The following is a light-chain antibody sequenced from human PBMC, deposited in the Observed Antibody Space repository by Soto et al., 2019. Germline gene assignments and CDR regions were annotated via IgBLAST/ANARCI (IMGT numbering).Light chain of an antibody. CDR3: QQYGGSPYT. J-gene: IGKJ2*01. CDR2: GAS. CDR1: QSVSSSY. V-gene: IGKV3-20*01. Sequence: EIVLTQSPGTLSLSPGERATLSCRASQSVSSSYLAWYQQKPGQAPRLLISGASSRATGIPDRFSGSGSGRDFTLTISRLEPEDFAVYYCQQYGGSPYTFGQGTKLEIK.